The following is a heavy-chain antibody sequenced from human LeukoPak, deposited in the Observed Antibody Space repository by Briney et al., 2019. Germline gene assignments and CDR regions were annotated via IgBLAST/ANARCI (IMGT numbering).Heavy chain of an antibody. CDR1: GSTFSSYA. D-gene: IGHD1-26*01. CDR2: ISYDGSNK. Sequence: GGSLRLSCAASGSTFSSYAMHWVRQAPGKGLEWVAVISYDGSNKYYADSVKGRFTISRDNSKNTLYLQMNSLRAEDTAVYYCARDRVGATDYFDYWGQGTLVTVSS. V-gene: IGHV3-30-3*01. CDR3: ARDRVGATDYFDY. J-gene: IGHJ4*02.